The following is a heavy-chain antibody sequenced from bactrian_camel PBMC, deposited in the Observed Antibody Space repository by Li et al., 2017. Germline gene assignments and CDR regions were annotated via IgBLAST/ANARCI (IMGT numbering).Heavy chain of an antibody. CDR2: IVIGGGTT. J-gene: IGHJ4*01. CDR1: GLSLSSYY. D-gene: IGHD3*01. V-gene: IGHV3-2*01. Sequence: HVQLVESGGDLVQPGGSLRLSCAASGLSLSSYYWNWVRQAPGKGLEWVTSIVIGGGTTFYAGSVGGRFTISRDNAKNTLYLQMDSLKPEDTAMYYCAAALFSMGRPSLTSKEYNYWGQGTQVTVS. CDR3: AAALFSMGRPSLTSKEYNY.